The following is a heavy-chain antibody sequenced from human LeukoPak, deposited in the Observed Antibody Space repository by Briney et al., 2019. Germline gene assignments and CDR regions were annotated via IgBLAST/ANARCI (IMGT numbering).Heavy chain of an antibody. CDR2: LRSSGNGT. D-gene: IGHD3-10*01. CDR1: GFNFSSHW. Sequence: GGSLRLSCAASGFNFSSHWMHWVRPAPGKGLVWVSRLRSSGNGTTYADSVKGRFTISRDNAKNTLFLQMNSLRIEDTAVYYCVRGREVRGRSMDVWGKGTTVIVSP. J-gene: IGHJ6*04. CDR3: VRGREVRGRSMDV. V-gene: IGHV3-74*03.